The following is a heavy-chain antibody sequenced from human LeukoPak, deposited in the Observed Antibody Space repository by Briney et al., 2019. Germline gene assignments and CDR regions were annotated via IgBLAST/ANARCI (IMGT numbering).Heavy chain of an antibody. Sequence: GGSLRLSCAASGFTFSSYGMHWVRQAPGKGLEWVAFIRYDGSNKYYADSVKGRFTISRDNSKNTLYLQMNSLRAEDTAVYYCAKDQFSIVGDNLLVDYWGQGTLVTVSS. CDR1: GFTFSSYG. CDR2: IRYDGSNK. CDR3: AKDQFSIVGDNLLVDY. V-gene: IGHV3-30*02. D-gene: IGHD1-26*01. J-gene: IGHJ4*02.